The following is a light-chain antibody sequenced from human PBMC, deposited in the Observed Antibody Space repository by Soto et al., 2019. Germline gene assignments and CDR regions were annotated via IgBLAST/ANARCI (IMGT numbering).Light chain of an antibody. CDR2: AVT. CDR1: SGDIGSYNR. Sequence: QSVLTQPASVSGSPGQSITISCTGTSGDIGSYNRVSWYQQHPGKAPKLIIYAVTDRPSGVSNRFSGSKSGNTASLTISGLQAEDEAEYYCSSYTSINTGACVFGTGTKLTVL. CDR3: SSYTSINTGACV. V-gene: IGLV2-14*01. J-gene: IGLJ1*01.